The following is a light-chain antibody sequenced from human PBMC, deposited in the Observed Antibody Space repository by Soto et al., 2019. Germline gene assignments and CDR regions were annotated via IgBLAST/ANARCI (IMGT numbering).Light chain of an antibody. V-gene: IGKV1-27*01. CDR1: QGISSY. CDR2: AAS. CDR3: QKYSSVIT. J-gene: IGKJ5*01. Sequence: DIQMTQSPSSLSASVGDRVTITCRASQGISSYLAWYQQKLGKVPKLLISAASTLQSELPSRFSGSGSGTDFTLTISSLQPEDVATYYCQKYSSVITFGQGTRLEIK.